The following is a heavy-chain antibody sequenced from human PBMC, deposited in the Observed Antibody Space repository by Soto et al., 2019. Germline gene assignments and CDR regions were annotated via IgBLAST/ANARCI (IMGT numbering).Heavy chain of an antibody. Sequence: EVQLLESGGGVVQPGGSLRLSCAASGFTFSSHAMTWVRQVPGKGLEWVSVISGSGASTYYAGSVKGRFTVSRDNSNYALYLQMNGLRADDTAVYYCAHTPGMVRGVTGHYYYQYTDVWGKGATVTVSS. D-gene: IGHD3-10*01. J-gene: IGHJ6*03. CDR3: AHTPGMVRGVTGHYYYQYTDV. CDR2: ISGSGAST. V-gene: IGHV3-23*01. CDR1: GFTFSSHA.